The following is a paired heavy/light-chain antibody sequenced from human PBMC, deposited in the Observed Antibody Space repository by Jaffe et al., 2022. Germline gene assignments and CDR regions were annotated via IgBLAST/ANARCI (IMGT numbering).Heavy chain of an antibody. CDR2: IIPMYGVP. V-gene: IGHV1-69*05. D-gene: IGHD6-19*01. CDR1: GGTFWTYA. Sequence: QVQLVQSGAEVRTPGSSVKISCEASGGTFWTYAVSWVRQAPGQGLEWMGGIIPMYGVPNDVARFQDRVTFSTDKSRNIVYMELRNLRSDDTAVYYCARTAVAVPRDSYYLYYYLDVWGKGTTLIVS. CDR3: ARTAVAVPRDSYYLYYYLDV. J-gene: IGHJ6*03.
Light chain of an antibody. Sequence: DIVMTQSPDSLAVSLGERVTINCKSSQSLLHTSNNKNFLGWYQQKPGQPPRLLIYWASTRESGVPDRFSGSGSGTDFTLTINSLQPEDVAVYYCQQYASPPQTFGQGTKVEIK. CDR2: WAS. J-gene: IGKJ1*01. V-gene: IGKV4-1*01. CDR1: QSLLHTSNNKNF. CDR3: QQYASPPQT.